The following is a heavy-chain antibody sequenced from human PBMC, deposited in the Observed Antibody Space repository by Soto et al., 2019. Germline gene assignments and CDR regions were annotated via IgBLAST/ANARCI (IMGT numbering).Heavy chain of an antibody. CDR1: GLTFSRYW. Sequence: GGSLRLSCEASGLTFSRYWMTWVRQAPGKGLEWVANIKQDGSEKYYADSVKGRFTISRDNSRKSLYLQMNSLRAEDTAVYYCARDLNYGLFDYWGQGTLVTVSS. D-gene: IGHD4-17*01. CDR2: IKQDGSEK. CDR3: ARDLNYGLFDY. J-gene: IGHJ4*02. V-gene: IGHV3-7*01.